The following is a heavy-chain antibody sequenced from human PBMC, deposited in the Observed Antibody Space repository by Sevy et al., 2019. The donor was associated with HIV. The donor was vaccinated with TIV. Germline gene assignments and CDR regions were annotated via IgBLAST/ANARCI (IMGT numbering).Heavy chain of an antibody. CDR3: TKESLRGTYIRGDFDH. Sequence: GGSLRLSCSAFGFNFQTFGMHWIRQAPGKGPEWLAVISSDGINHNYAASVKGRFTIYRDNSKRLLFLQMNSLTPNDTAVYFCTKESLRGTYIRGDFDHWGQGTLVTVSS. CDR1: GFNFQTFG. CDR2: ISSDGINH. V-gene: IGHV3-30*18. D-gene: IGHD3-10*02. J-gene: IGHJ4*02.